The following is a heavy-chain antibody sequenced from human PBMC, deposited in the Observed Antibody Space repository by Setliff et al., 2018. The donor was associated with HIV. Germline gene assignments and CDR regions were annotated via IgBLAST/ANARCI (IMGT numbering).Heavy chain of an antibody. V-gene: IGHV4-4*09. CDR2: IYTSGST. CDR1: CGSISSYY. J-gene: IGHJ4*02. CDR3: SRGLSFYDPGGFDY. Sequence: SATLSLTCTVSCGSISSYYWSWIRQPPGKGLEWIGYIYTSGSTSYNTSLKSLVTISVDTSKNPFSLKLSSVTASDTAVYYCSRGLSFYDPGGFDYWGQGTLVTVSS. D-gene: IGHD3-22*01.